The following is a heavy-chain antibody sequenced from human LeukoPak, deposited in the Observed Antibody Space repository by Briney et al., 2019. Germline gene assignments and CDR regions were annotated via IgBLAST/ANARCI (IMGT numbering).Heavy chain of an antibody. V-gene: IGHV4-38-2*02. CDR2: FCLGRDT. D-gene: IGHD6-13*01. CDR1: GDSVTNDFF. Sequence: TSETLSLTCTVSGDSVTNDFFWGWVRQPPGKELEWIGSFCLGRDTYYRPSLKSRVTISVDTSKNQFSLKLSSVTAADTAVYYCARGPIWTAAAVRGNYYYMDVWGKGTTVTVSS. CDR3: ARGPIWTAAAVRGNYYYMDV. J-gene: IGHJ6*03.